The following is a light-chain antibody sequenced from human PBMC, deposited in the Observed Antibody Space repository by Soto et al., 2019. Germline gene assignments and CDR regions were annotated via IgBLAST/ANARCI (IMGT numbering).Light chain of an antibody. CDR2: GAS. V-gene: IGKV3-15*01. CDR3: QQYNTWPPFT. J-gene: IGKJ5*01. CDR1: QSISSN. Sequence: EIVMTQSPATLSVSPGERATLSCRASQSISSNLGWYQQKPGQAPRLLIYGASTRATGIPARFSGSGSGTEFTLTISSLQSEDSAVYYCQQYNTWPPFTFGQGTRLEIK.